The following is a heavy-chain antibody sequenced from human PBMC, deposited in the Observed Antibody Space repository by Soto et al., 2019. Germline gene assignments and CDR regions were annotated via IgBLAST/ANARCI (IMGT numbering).Heavy chain of an antibody. CDR2: IYYSGIT. V-gene: IGHV4-39*01. CDR1: GGSISSSSYY. Sequence: QLQLQESGPGLVRPSETLSFTCTVSGGSISSSSYYWSWIRQPPGTGLEWIGSIYYSGITYYNPSPKRRVTISVDPSKNQFSLRLSSVTAADTAVYYCARREAVVGTFDYWGQGVLVTVSS. D-gene: IGHD6-19*01. CDR3: ARREAVVGTFDY. J-gene: IGHJ4*02.